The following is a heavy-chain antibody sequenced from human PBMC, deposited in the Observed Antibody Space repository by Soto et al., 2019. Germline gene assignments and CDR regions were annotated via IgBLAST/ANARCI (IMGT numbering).Heavy chain of an antibody. CDR3: ASTIAVAGTLDY. CDR2: IYYSGST. J-gene: IGHJ4*02. Sequence: SETLSLTCTVSGGSISSYYWSWIRQPPGKGLEWIGYIYYSGSTNYNPSLKSRVTISVDTSKNQFSLKLSSVTAADTAVYYCASTIAVAGTLDYWGQGTPVTVSS. V-gene: IGHV4-59*01. CDR1: GGSISSYY. D-gene: IGHD6-19*01.